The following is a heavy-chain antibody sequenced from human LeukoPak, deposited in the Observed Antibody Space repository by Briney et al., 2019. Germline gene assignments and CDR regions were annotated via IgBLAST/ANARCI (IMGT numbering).Heavy chain of an antibody. V-gene: IGHV4-39*01. CDR3: ARHTYGTLDY. J-gene: IGHJ4*02. CDR1: GGSISSSSYY. Sequence: PSETLSLTCTVSGGSISSSSYYWGWIRQPPGKGLEWIGSIYYSGSTYYNPSLKSRVTISVDTSKNQFSLKLSSVTAADTTLYYCARHTYGTLDYWGQGTLVTVSS. D-gene: IGHD3-10*01. CDR2: IYYSGST.